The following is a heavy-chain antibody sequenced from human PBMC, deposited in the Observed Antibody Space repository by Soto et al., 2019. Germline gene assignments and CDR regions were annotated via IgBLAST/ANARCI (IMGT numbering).Heavy chain of an antibody. Sequence: SEPLSLTCAIYGASLGGFHWTWLRQAPGKGLEWIGELIHRGSLHYNPSLKSRGTFSLDTSKTQFSLQIMSVTAADTAVYYCARSPLGDDYVRQTWREVGDSFDIWGRGTLVTVSS. CDR3: ARSPLGDDYVRQTWREVGDSFDI. V-gene: IGHV4-34*12. CDR2: LIHRGSL. D-gene: IGHD3-16*01. CDR1: GASLGGFH. J-gene: IGHJ3*02.